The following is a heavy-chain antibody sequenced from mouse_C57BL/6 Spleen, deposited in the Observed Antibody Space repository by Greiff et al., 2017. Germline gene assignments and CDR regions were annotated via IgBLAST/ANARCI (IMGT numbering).Heavy chain of an antibody. CDR2: IWGVGST. D-gene: IGHD1-1*01. CDR1: GFSLTSYG. J-gene: IGHJ3*01. Sequence: QVQLQQSGPGLVAPSQSLSITCTVSGFSLTSYGVDWVRQSPGKGLEWLGVIWGVGSTNYNSALKSRLSISKDNSKSQVFLKMNSLQTDDTAMYYCASDGPYYYGSSYGFAYWGQGTLVTVSA. V-gene: IGHV2-6*01. CDR3: ASDGPYYYGSSYGFAY.